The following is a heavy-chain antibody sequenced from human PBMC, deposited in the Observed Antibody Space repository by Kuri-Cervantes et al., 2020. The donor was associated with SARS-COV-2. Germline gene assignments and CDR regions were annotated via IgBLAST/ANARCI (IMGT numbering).Heavy chain of an antibody. J-gene: IGHJ4*02. V-gene: IGHV3-23*01. D-gene: IGHD2-21*01. Sequence: GESLKISCAASGFTFSSYAMSWVRQAPGKGLEWVSAISGSGGSTYYADSVKGRFTISRDNSKNTLYLQMNSLRAEDTAVYYCASTFLWWERRFDYWGQGTPVNVSS. CDR1: GFTFSSYA. CDR2: ISGSGGST. CDR3: ASTFLWWERRFDY.